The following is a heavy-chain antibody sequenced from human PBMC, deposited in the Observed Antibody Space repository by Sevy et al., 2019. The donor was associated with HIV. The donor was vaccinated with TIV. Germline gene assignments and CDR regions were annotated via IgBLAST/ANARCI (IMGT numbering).Heavy chain of an antibody. CDR3: AKGRRDLYGMDV. V-gene: IGHV3-23*01. J-gene: IGHJ6*02. CDR1: GFTFSSYA. Sequence: GGSLRLSCAASGFTFSSYAMSWVRQAPGKGLEWVSAISGSGGSTYYAYSVKGRFTISRDNSKNTLYLQMNSLRAEDTAVYYCAKGRRDLYGMDVWGQGTTVTVSS. CDR2: ISGSGGST.